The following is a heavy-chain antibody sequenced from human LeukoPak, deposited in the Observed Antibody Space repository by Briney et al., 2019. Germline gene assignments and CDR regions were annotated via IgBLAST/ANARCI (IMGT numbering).Heavy chain of an antibody. CDR3: ARDDSSGCETGTY. V-gene: IGHV1-46*01. J-gene: IGHJ4*02. D-gene: IGHD6-19*01. Sequence: ASVKVSCKASGYAFTSYYMHWVRQAPGQGLELMGIINPSGGSTSYAQKFQGRVTMTRDTSTSTVYMELSSLRSEDTAVYYCARDDSSGCETGTYWGQGTLVTVSS. CDR1: GYAFTSYY. CDR2: INPSGGST.